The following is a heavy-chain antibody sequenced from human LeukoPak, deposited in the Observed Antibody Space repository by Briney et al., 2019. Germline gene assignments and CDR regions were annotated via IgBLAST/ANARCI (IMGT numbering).Heavy chain of an antibody. CDR3: AFNAGGYSSSSTSGFDY. D-gene: IGHD6-6*01. J-gene: IGHJ4*02. Sequence: SVKVSCKASGGTFSSYAISWVRQAPGQGFEWMGGIIPIFGTANYAQKFQGRVTITTDESTSTAYMELSSLRSEDTAVYYCAFNAGGYSSSSTSGFDYWGQGTLVTVSS. CDR2: IIPIFGTA. CDR1: GGTFSSYA. V-gene: IGHV1-69*05.